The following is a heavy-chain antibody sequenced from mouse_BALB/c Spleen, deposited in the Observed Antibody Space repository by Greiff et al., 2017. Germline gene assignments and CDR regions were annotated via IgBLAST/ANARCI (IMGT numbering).Heavy chain of an antibody. D-gene: IGHD3-3*01. Sequence: EVQLVESGGGLVQPGGSLKLSCAASGFTFSSYTMPWVRQTPEKRLEWVAYISNGGGSTYYPDTVKGRFTISRDNAKNTQYLQMSSLKSEDTAMYYCARHEQLGLQGAMDYWGQGTTVTVSS. CDR3: ARHEQLGLQGAMDY. CDR2: ISNGGGST. V-gene: IGHV5-12-2*01. CDR1: GFTFSSYT. J-gene: IGHJ4*01.